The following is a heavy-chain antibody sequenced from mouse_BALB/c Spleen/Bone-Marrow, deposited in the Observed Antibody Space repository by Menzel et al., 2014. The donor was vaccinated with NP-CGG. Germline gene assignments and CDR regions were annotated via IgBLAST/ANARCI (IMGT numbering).Heavy chain of an antibody. Sequence: VQLQQSGAGLVKPGASVRLSCKTSGYTFTNYWMHWVKQRPGQGLEWIGDINPSNGRATYSEKFKSKATLTVDKSSSTAYMQLSSLTSEDSAVYYCARYYNYYFDVWGAGTTVTVSS. CDR2: INPSNGRA. D-gene: IGHD1-1*01. J-gene: IGHJ1*01. CDR1: GYTFTNYW. V-gene: IGHV1S81*02. CDR3: ARYYNYYFDV.